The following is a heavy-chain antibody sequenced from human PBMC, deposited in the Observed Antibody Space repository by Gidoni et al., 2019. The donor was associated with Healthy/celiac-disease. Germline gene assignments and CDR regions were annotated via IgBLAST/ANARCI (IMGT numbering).Heavy chain of an antibody. CDR3: AASIVVVTDPTFDY. Sequence: EVQLVESGGGLVQPGGSLRLSCAAPGFTFSSYAMHWVRQAPGKGLEYVSAISSNGGSTYYANSVKGRFTISRDNSKNTLYLQMGSLRAEDMAVYYCAASIVVVTDPTFDYWGQGTLVTVSS. J-gene: IGHJ4*02. D-gene: IGHD2-21*02. V-gene: IGHV3-64*01. CDR1: GFTFSSYA. CDR2: ISSNGGST.